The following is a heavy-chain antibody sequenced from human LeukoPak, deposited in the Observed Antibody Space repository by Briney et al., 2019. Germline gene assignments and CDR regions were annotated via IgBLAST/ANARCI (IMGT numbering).Heavy chain of an antibody. Sequence: ASVKVSCKASGYTFTGYYMHWVRQAPGQGLEWMGWINPNSGGTNYAQKFQGRVTMTRDTSISTAYMELSRLRSDDTVVYYCATIGGYYYYGMDVWGQGTTVTVSS. D-gene: IGHD1-26*01. CDR1: GYTFTGYY. CDR2: INPNSGGT. J-gene: IGHJ6*02. CDR3: ATIGGYYYYGMDV. V-gene: IGHV1-2*02.